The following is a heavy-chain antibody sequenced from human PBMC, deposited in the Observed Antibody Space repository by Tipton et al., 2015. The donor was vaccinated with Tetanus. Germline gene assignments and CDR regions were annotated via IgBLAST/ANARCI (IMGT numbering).Heavy chain of an antibody. CDR2: IYPGDSDT. D-gene: IGHD6-6*01. CDR3: ARLHLRTYASSSGY. V-gene: IGHV5-51*01. Sequence: QLVQSGAEVKKPGESLKISCKCSGYTFDTYWIAWVRQMPGKGLEWMGIIYPGDSDTRYSPSSQGHVTMSADKSINTAYLQWSSLKASDTAMYFCARLHLRTYASSSGYWGQGTLVTVSS. J-gene: IGHJ4*02. CDR1: GYTFDTYW.